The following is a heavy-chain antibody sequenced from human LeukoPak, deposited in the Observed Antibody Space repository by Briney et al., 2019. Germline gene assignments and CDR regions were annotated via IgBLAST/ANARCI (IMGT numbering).Heavy chain of an antibody. CDR2: IGPKDGDT. CDR3: ARGRGGGIMLLYDY. V-gene: IGHV1-2*02. CDR1: GYTFTDRY. J-gene: IGHJ4*02. D-gene: IGHD3-16*01. Sequence: ASVKLSCKASGYTFTDRYMHWVRQAPGQGLEWMGWIGPKDGDTKYAQTFQGRVTMTRDTSISAVYMDLSDLGPDDTAVYYCARGRGGGIMLLYDYWGRGTLVTVSS.